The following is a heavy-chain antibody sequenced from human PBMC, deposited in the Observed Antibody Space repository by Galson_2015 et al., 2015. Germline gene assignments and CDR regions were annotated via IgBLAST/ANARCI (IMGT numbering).Heavy chain of an antibody. CDR1: GFTFSSYV. CDR2: ISNDGRNK. V-gene: IGHV3-30*04. Sequence: SLRLSCAASGFTFSSYVMNWVRQAPGKGLEWVALISNDGRNKFYADSVKGRFTISRDNSKNTLFLEMDTLRVEDTAIYYCARGTGTTVIKTVDYWSQGSLVTVSS. D-gene: IGHD4-17*01. J-gene: IGHJ4*02. CDR3: ARGTGTTVIKTVDY.